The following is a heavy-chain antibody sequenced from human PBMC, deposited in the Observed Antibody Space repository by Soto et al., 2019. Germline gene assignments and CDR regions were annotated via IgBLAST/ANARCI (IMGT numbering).Heavy chain of an antibody. D-gene: IGHD3-3*01. J-gene: IGHJ4*02. V-gene: IGHV2-5*02. CDR1: GFSLTTSGVG. CDR3: AHRVLRTVFGLVTTTAIYFDF. CDR2: IYWDDDK. Sequence: QITLNESGPTQVKPRQTLTLTCTFSGFSLTTSGVGVGWIRQSPGKAPEWLALIYWDDDKRYSPSLKSRLTLTKDTSKNQVVLTMAALDPADTATYSCAHRVLRTVFGLVTTTAIYFDFWGQGTPVAVSS.